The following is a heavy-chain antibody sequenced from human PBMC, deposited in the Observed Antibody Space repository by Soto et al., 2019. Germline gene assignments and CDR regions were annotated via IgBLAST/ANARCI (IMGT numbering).Heavy chain of an antibody. CDR3: ASGGYCSGGSCYLTRFDY. J-gene: IGHJ4*02. CDR1: GYTFSSYD. CDR2: MNPNSGNT. V-gene: IGHV1-8*01. D-gene: IGHD2-15*01. Sequence: ASVKVSCKASGYTFSSYDINWVRQATGQGLEWMGWMNPNSGNTGYAQKFQGRVTMTRNTSISTAYMELNSLRSDDTAVYYCASGGYCSGGSCYLTRFDYWGQGTLVTVSS.